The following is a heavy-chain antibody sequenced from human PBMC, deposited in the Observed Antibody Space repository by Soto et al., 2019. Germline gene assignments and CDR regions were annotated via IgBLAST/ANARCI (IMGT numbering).Heavy chain of an antibody. Sequence: QVQLQQWGAGLLKPSETLSLTCAVYGGSFSGYYWSWIRQPPGKGLEWIGEINHSGSTNYNPSLKARATKPVDTAKNQFSRKLSSVTAADTAVYYWARGVSVGATLRGANWFDPWGQGTLVTVSS. CDR1: GGSFSGYY. CDR3: ARGVSVGATLRGANWFDP. CDR2: INHSGST. J-gene: IGHJ5*02. V-gene: IGHV4-34*01. D-gene: IGHD1-26*01.